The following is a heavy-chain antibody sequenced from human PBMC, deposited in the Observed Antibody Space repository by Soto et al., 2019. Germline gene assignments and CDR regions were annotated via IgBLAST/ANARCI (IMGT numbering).Heavy chain of an antibody. CDR1: GGTFSSYA. D-gene: IGHD4-17*01. CDR2: IIPIYGTT. V-gene: IGHV1-18*01. J-gene: IGHJ2*01. Sequence: ASVKVSCKASGGTFSSYAISWVRQAPGQGLEWMGWIIPIYGTTNYAQKLQGRVTMTTDTSTSTAYMELRSLRSDDTAVYYCAREYGDYGFWYFDLWGRGTLVTVSS. CDR3: AREYGDYGFWYFDL.